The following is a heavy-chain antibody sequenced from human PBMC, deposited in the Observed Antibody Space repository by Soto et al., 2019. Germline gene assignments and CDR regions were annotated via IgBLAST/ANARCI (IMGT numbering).Heavy chain of an antibody. Sequence: PSETLSLTCTVSCGSISTYYWNWIRQPPGKGLEWIGHVYYSGTTNYNASLKSRVTISVDTSRNQFSLKLTSVTAADTAVYYCARPSVAGAWGPFGYWGQGTLVTVSS. J-gene: IGHJ4*02. CDR3: ARPSVAGAWGPFGY. V-gene: IGHV4-59*08. CDR1: CGSISTYY. D-gene: IGHD6-19*01. CDR2: VYYSGTT.